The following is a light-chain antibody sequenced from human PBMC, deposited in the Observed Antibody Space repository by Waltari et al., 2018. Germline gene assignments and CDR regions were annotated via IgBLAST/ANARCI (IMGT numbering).Light chain of an antibody. J-gene: IGKJ5*01. CDR1: QSVYSNY. Sequence: EIVLTQSPGTLSLSPWERTTLSCRASQSVYSNYLAWYQRKPGQAPRFLSYGASTRAAGIPDRFSGSVSGTDFTLTISRLEPEDFAVYYCQQYATTPLTFGQGTRLEMK. CDR2: GAS. CDR3: QQYATTPLT. V-gene: IGKV3-20*01.